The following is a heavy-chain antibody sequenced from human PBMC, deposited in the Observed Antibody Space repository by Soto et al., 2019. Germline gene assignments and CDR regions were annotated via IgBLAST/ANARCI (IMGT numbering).Heavy chain of an antibody. J-gene: IGHJ4*02. V-gene: IGHV4-4*02. Sequence: SETLSLTCAVSGGSISSSNWWRWVRQPPGKGLEWIGEVYPSGSTSYNPSLKSRVTISLDKSKNQFSLKLSSVTAADTAVYYCARDGDYSTFDYWGQGTLVTVSS. CDR3: ARDGDYSTFDY. CDR2: VYPSGST. CDR1: GGSISSSNW. D-gene: IGHD2-15*01.